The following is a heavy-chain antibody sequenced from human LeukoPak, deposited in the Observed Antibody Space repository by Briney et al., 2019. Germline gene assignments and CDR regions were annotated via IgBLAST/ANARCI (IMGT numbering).Heavy chain of an antibody. CDR2: MNPNSGNT. CDR1: GYTFTSYD. Sequence: ASVKVSCKASGYTFTSYDINWVRQATGQGPEWMGWMNPNSGNTGYAQKFQGRVTMTRNTSISTAYMELSNVRSEDTAMYSCAINLPPNRRFQHWGQGTLVTVSS. CDR3: AINLPPNRRFQH. D-gene: IGHD1-14*01. J-gene: IGHJ1*01. V-gene: IGHV1-8*01.